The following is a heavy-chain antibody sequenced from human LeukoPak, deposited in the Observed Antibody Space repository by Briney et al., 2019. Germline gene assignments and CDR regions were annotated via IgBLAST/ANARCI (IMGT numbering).Heavy chain of an antibody. Sequence: GGSLRLSCVASGFTFSSDWMSWVRQAPGKGLEWVANINQDGSEKTYVDSVKGRFIISKDIAKNSLYLQMNSLRVEDTAVYYCARDPNEWELPFDLWGQGTLVTVSS. V-gene: IGHV3-7*01. CDR3: ARDPNEWELPFDL. CDR2: INQDGSEK. D-gene: IGHD1-26*01. CDR1: GFTFSSDW. J-gene: IGHJ4*02.